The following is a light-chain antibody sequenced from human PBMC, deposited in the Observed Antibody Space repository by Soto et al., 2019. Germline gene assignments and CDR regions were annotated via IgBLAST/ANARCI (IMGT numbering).Light chain of an antibody. CDR3: GSWDSSLSAYV. Sequence: QSVLPQPPSESAAPGQKVNISCSGSSSNIGGNSVSWYQQLPGTAPKLLIYDDNKRPSGIPDRFSGSKSGTSATLGITGFQTGDEADYYCGSWDSSLSAYVFGLGIKVALL. V-gene: IGLV1-51*01. CDR1: SSNIGGNS. CDR2: DDN. J-gene: IGLJ1*01.